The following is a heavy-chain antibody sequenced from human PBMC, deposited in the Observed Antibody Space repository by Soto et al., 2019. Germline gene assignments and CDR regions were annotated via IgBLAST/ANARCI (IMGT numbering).Heavy chain of an antibody. CDR2: ISGSGGST. CDR1: GFTFSNYA. D-gene: IGHD6-19*01. J-gene: IGHJ4*02. CDR3: ARRSSGWYFDY. Sequence: EVQLLESGGGLVQPGGSLRLSCAASGFTFSNYAMNWVRQAPGKGLEWVSVISGSGGSTYYADSVKGRFTISRDNSKNTLYLQMNSLRAEDTAVYYCARRSSGWYFDYWGQGTLVPVSS. V-gene: IGHV3-23*01.